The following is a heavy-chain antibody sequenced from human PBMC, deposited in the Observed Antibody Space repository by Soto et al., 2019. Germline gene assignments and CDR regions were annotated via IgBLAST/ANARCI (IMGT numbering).Heavy chain of an antibody. V-gene: IGHV1-18*01. J-gene: IGHJ4*02. CDR2: ISAYNGNT. CDR3: ERDWLVPPPYYFDY. Sequence: ASVKVYFKASCSTFTSYGIILVRQATGQGLEWMGWISAYNGNTNYAQKLQGRVTMTTDTSTSTAYMELRSLRSDDTAVYYCERDWLVPPPYYFDYWGQGTLVTVSS. CDR1: CSTFTSYG. D-gene: IGHD6-19*01.